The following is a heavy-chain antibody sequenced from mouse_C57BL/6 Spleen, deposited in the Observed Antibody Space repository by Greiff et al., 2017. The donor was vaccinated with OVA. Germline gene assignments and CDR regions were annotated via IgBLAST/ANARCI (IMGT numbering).Heavy chain of an antibody. CDR3: ARHWYFDY. CDR2: IYPGSGNT. CDR1: GYTFTDYY. V-gene: IGHV1-84*01. D-gene: IGHD4-1*01. Sequence: QVQLQQSGPELVKPGASVKISCKASGYTFTDYYINWVKQRPGQGPEWIGWIYPGSGNTKYNEKFKGKATLTVDTSSSTAYMQLSSLTSEDSAVYFCARHWYFDYWGQGTTLTVSS. J-gene: IGHJ2*01.